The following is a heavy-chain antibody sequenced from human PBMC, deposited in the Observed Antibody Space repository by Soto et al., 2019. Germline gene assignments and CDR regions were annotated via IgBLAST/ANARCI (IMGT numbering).Heavy chain of an antibody. V-gene: IGHV1-69*13. CDR2: IIPIFGTA. CDR3: AREYYYDSSGYSCFDY. Sequence: ASVKVSCKASGGTFSSYAISWVRQAPGQGLEWMGGIIPIFGTANYAQKFQGRVTITADESTSTAYMELSSLRSEDTAVYYCAREYYYDSSGYSCFDYWGQGTLVTVAS. J-gene: IGHJ4*02. D-gene: IGHD3-22*01. CDR1: GGTFSSYA.